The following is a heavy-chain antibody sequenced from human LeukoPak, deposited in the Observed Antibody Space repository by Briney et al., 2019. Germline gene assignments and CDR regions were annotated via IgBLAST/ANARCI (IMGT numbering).Heavy chain of an antibody. J-gene: IGHJ3*02. V-gene: IGHV4-38-2*02. CDR1: GYSISSGYY. Sequence: SETLSLTCTVSGYSISSGYYWGWIRQPPGKGLQWIGNIYHSGSTYYNPSLKSRVTISVDTSKNQFSLKLSSVTAADTAVYYCARELATGGSFDIWGQGTMVTVSS. CDR3: ARELATGGSFDI. D-gene: IGHD2-8*02. CDR2: IYHSGST.